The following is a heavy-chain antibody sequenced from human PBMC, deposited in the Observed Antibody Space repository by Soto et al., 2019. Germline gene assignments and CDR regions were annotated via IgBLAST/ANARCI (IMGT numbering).Heavy chain of an antibody. J-gene: IGHJ4*02. CDR3: ARIRYYDSSGCKFDY. CDR1: GFSLSNARMG. D-gene: IGHD3-22*01. CDR2: IFSNDEK. Sequence: SGPTLVNPTETLTLTCTFSGFSLSNARMGVSWIRQPPGKALEWLAHIFSNDEKSYSTSLKSRLTISKDTSKSQVVLTMTNMDPVDTATYYCARIRYYDSSGCKFDYWGQGTLVTVSS. V-gene: IGHV2-26*01.